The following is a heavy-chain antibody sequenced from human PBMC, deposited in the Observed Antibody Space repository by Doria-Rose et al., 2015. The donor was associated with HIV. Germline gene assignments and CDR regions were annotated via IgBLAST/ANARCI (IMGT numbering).Heavy chain of an antibody. CDR2: TYYTGTS. V-gene: IGHV4-31*03. J-gene: IGHJ4*02. D-gene: IGHD3-3*01. CDR1: GASVSSRGYY. Sequence: WGPGLVKPSETLSLTCSVSGASVSSRGYYWNWIRQAPGKGLESLGYTYYTGTSGYSPSLKSRLNMAVDTSKNQFSLKLSFVTVADTAVYYCARMGSYRELDYWGQGALVIVSA. CDR3: ARMGSYRELDY.